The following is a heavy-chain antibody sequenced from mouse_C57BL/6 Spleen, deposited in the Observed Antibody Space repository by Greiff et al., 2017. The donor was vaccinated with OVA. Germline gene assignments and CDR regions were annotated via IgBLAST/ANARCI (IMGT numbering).Heavy chain of an antibody. Sequence: EVQLQQSGPELVKPGASVKISCKASGYTFTDYYMNWVKQSHGKSLEWIGDINPNNGGTSYNQKFKGKATLTVDKSSSTAYMELRSLTSEDSAVYYGASPIYYDYDGYAMDYWGQGTSVTVSS. J-gene: IGHJ4*01. V-gene: IGHV1-26*01. CDR2: INPNNGGT. CDR3: ASPIYYDYDGYAMDY. CDR1: GYTFTDYY. D-gene: IGHD2-4*01.